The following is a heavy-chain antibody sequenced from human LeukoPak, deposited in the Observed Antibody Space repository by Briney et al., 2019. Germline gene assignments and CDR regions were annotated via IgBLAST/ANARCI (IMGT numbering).Heavy chain of an antibody. J-gene: IGHJ6*02. CDR3: AIDLRYYYDSSGYYSSYGMDV. Sequence: PGGSLRLSCAASGFTFSSYAMSWVRQAPGKGLEWVSAISGSGGSTYYADSVKGRFTISRDNSKNTLYLQMNSLRAEDTAVYYCAIDLRYYYDSSGYYSSYGMDVWGQGTTVTVSS. D-gene: IGHD3-22*01. V-gene: IGHV3-23*01. CDR1: GFTFSSYA. CDR2: ISGSGGST.